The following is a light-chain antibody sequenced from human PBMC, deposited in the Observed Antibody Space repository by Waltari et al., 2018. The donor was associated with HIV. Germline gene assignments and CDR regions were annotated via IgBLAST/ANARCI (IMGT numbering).Light chain of an antibody. J-gene: IGLJ3*02. CDR3: ATWDDSLNGLNWV. V-gene: IGLV1-44*01. CDR1: SSNIGSTI. Sequence: QSVLTQPPSASGTPGQRVTSSCSGNSSNIGSTIVNWHHQLPGRAPKLLIYTDNQRASGVPDRFSGSKSGTSASLAISGLQSEDEADYYCATWDDSLNGLNWVFGGGTKLTVL. CDR2: TDN.